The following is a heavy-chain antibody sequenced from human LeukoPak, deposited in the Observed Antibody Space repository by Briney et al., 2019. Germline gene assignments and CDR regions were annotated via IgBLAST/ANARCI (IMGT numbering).Heavy chain of an antibody. V-gene: IGHV4-30-4*01. Sequence: SETLSLTCTVSGGSISSGGYYWSWIRQPPGKGLEWIGYIYYSGSTYYNPSLKSRVTISVDTSKNQFSLKLSSVTAADTAVYYCARGGRVVPAASFDPWGKGTTVTVSS. J-gene: IGHJ6*04. CDR2: IYYSGST. CDR3: ARGGRVVPAASFDP. CDR1: GGSISSGGYY. D-gene: IGHD2-2*01.